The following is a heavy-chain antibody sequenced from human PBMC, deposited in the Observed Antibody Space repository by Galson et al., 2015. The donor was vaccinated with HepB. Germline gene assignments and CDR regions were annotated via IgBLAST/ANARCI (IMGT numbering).Heavy chain of an antibody. J-gene: IGHJ6*03. CDR3: TRGRDFWSGYYPIYYMDV. CDR1: GYTFTSYA. Sequence: SVKVSCKASGYTFTSYAMHWVRQAPGQRLEWMGWINAGNGNTKYSQKFQGRVTITRDTSASTAYMELSSLRPEDTAVYYCTRGRDFWSGYYPIYYMDVWGKGTTVTVSS. V-gene: IGHV1-3*01. CDR2: INAGNGNT. D-gene: IGHD3-3*01.